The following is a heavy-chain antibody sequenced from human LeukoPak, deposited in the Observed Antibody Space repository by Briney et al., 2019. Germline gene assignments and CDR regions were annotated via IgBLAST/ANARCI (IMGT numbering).Heavy chain of an antibody. CDR2: INHSGST. CDR1: GGSFSGYY. D-gene: IGHD1-26*01. Sequence: NSSETLSLTCAVYGGSFSGYYWSWIRQPPGKGLEWIGEINHSGSTNYNPSLKSRVTISVDTSKNQFSLKLSSVTAADTAVYYCARNRGSYLDYWGQGTLVTVSS. CDR3: ARNRGSYLDY. V-gene: IGHV4-34*01. J-gene: IGHJ4*02.